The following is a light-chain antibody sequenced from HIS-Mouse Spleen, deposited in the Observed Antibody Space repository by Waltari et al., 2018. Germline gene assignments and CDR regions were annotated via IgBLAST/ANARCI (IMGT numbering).Light chain of an antibody. CDR3: MQALQTPRT. Sequence: DIVMTQSPLPLPVTPGAPASISCRSSQSHLHSNGYNYVDWYLQTPGQSPQLLLYLCSTRASGVPDRCRGKGAGTDYKLKISRVGAGDVGVYYCMQALQTPRTFGQGTKLEIK. CDR1: QSHLHSNGYNY. CDR2: LCS. J-gene: IGKJ2*01. V-gene: IGKV2-28*01.